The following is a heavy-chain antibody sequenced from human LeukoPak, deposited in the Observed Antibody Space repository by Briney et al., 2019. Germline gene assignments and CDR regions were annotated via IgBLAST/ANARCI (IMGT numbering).Heavy chain of an antibody. CDR2: IKTKSDSGTT. Sequence: GGSLRLSCAASGFTFNNAWMSWVRQAPGKGLEWVGRIKTKSDSGTTDYAAPVEGRFTISRDDSKNTVYLQMNSLKTEDTGVYYCTTATGFYYDSSTYLPFDHWGQGTLVTVSS. CDR3: TTATGFYYDSSTYLPFDH. V-gene: IGHV3-15*01. D-gene: IGHD3-22*01. CDR1: GFTFNNAW. J-gene: IGHJ4*02.